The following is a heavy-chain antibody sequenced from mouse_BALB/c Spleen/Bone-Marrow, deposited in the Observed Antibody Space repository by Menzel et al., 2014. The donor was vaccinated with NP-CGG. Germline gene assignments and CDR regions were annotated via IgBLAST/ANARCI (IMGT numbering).Heavy chain of an antibody. CDR3: ASNWDYAMDY. CDR1: GFSLTSYG. CDR2: IWSGGST. Sequence: VKLVESGPGLVQPSQSLSITCTVSGFSLTSYGVHWVRQSPGKGLEWLGVIWSGGSTDYNAAFISRLSITKDNSKSQVFFKMSSLQANDTAIYYCASNWDYAMDYWGQGTSVTVSS. V-gene: IGHV2-2*02. D-gene: IGHD4-1*01. J-gene: IGHJ4*01.